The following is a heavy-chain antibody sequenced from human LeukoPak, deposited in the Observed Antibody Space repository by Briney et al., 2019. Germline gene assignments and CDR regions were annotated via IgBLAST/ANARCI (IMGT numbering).Heavy chain of an antibody. CDR2: IYYSGST. CDR1: GGSISSSSYY. J-gene: IGHJ4*02. D-gene: IGHD3-10*01. Sequence: PSETLSLTCTVSGGSISSSSYYWGWIRQPPGKGLEWIGSIYYSGSTYYNPSLKSRVTISVDTSKNQFSLKLSSVTAADTAVYYCARDLRRLLWFGDPSGNFDCWGQGTLVTVSS. V-gene: IGHV4-39*07. CDR3: ARDLRRLLWFGDPSGNFDC.